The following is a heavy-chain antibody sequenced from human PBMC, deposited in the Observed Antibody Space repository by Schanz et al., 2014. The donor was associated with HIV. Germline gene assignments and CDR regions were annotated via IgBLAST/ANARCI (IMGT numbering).Heavy chain of an antibody. J-gene: IGHJ4*02. CDR1: GGSISAFY. V-gene: IGHV4-4*07. CDR2: IYTSGST. Sequence: QVQLQESGPGLVKPSETLSLTCTVSGGSISAFYWSWIRQPAGKGLELIGRIYTSGSTNYNPSLKSRVTMSVDTSKNQFSRKLSSVTAADTAVYYCARETRTYYYDSSGYYVDWGQGTLVTVSS. D-gene: IGHD3-22*01. CDR3: ARETRTYYYDSSGYYVD.